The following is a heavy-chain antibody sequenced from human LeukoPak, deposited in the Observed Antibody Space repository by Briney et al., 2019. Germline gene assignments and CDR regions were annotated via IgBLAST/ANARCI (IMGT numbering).Heavy chain of an antibody. J-gene: IGHJ3*02. D-gene: IGHD1-26*01. V-gene: IGHV3-66*01. CDR2: IYSGGST. Sequence: GGSLRLSCAASEFSVGSNYMTWVRQAPGKGLEWVSLIYSGGSTYYADSVKGRFTISRDDSKNTLYLQMNSLKIEDTAVYYCVTATGGAFDIWGQGTMVTVSS. CDR3: VTATGGAFDI. CDR1: EFSVGSNY.